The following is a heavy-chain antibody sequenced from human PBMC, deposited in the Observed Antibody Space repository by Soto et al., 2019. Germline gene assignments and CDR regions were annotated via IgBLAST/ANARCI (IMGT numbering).Heavy chain of an antibody. CDR3: ARDLKEYCSDGKCNWFDP. CDR2: INHSGST. D-gene: IGHD2-15*01. Sequence: SETLSLTCAVYGGSFSDTYWNWFRQPPGKGLEWIGEINHSGSTNYNPSLKSRVTISFDASKNEISLQVRSATAADAAVYYCARDLKEYCSDGKCNWFDPWGQGTLVTVSS. J-gene: IGHJ5*02. CDR1: GGSFSDTY. V-gene: IGHV4-34*01.